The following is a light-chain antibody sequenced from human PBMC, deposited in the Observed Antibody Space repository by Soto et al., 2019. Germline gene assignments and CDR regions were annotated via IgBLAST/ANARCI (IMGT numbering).Light chain of an antibody. J-gene: IGKJ4*01. CDR1: QPFNNN. CDR2: GAS. Sequence: IVVTQSPATLSVSPGDRVTLSCRSSQPFNNNLAWYQHKPRQAPRLLIYGASTRATGISARFSGSRSGAEFTLTISSLQSEDFTVYYCQQHINWPLTFGGGTKVDIK. CDR3: QQHINWPLT. V-gene: IGKV3D-15*01.